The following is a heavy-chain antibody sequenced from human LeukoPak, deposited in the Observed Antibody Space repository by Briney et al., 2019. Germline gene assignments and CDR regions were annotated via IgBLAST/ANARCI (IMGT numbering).Heavy chain of an antibody. D-gene: IGHD6-13*01. CDR1: GGSISSGGYY. CDR3: ASTAAGAIFDY. Sequence: SETLSLTCTVSGGSISSGGYYWSWIRQHPGKGLEWIGYIYYSGSTYYNPSLKSRVTISVDTSKNKFSLKLSSVTAADTAVYYCASTAAGAIFDYWGQGTLVTVSS. V-gene: IGHV4-31*03. CDR2: IYYSGST. J-gene: IGHJ4*02.